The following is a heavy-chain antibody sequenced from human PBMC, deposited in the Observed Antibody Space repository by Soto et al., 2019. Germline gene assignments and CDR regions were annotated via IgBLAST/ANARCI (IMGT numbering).Heavy chain of an antibody. D-gene: IGHD2-2*01. CDR1: GFTFSSYW. V-gene: IGHV3-7*01. CDR3: ARDPEYQLPPDYYMDV. Sequence: GGSLRLSCAASGFTFSSYWMSWVRQAPGKGLEWVANIKQDGSEKYYVDSVKGRFTISRDNAKNSLYLQMNSLRAEDTAVYYCARDPEYQLPPDYYMDVWGKGTTVTVSS. J-gene: IGHJ6*03. CDR2: IKQDGSEK.